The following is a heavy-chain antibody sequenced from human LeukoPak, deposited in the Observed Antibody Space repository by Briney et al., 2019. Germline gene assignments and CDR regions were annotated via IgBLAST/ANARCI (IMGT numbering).Heavy chain of an antibody. CDR2: INPSGGST. D-gene: IGHD3-3*01. CDR3: ARGIRYYDFWSGYYSEYNWFDP. CDR1: GYTFTSYY. V-gene: IGHV1-46*01. J-gene: IGHJ5*02. Sequence: ASVKVSCKASGYTFTSYYMHWVRQAPGQGLEWMGIINPSGGSTSYAQKFQGRVTMTRDTSTSTVYMELSSLRSEDTAVYYCARGIRYYDFWSGYYSEYNWFDPWGQGTLVTVSS.